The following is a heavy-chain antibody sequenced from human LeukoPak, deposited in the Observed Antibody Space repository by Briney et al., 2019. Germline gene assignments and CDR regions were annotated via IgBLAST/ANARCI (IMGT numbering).Heavy chain of an antibody. CDR3: AREGVGGCSSTSCYYFDY. Sequence: ASVKVSCKASGYTFTSYYMHWVRQAPGQGLEWMGINNPSGGSTSYAQKFQGRVTMTRDTSTSTVYMEPSSLRSEDTAVYYCAREGVGGCSSTSCYYFDYWGQGTWSPSPQ. J-gene: IGHJ4*02. V-gene: IGHV1-46*01. D-gene: IGHD2-2*01. CDR2: NNPSGGST. CDR1: GYTFTSYY.